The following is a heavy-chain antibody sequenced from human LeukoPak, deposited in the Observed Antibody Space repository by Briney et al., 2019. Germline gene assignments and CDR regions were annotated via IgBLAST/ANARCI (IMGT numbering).Heavy chain of an antibody. Sequence: ASVKVSCKASGYTFTSYYMHWVRQAPGQGLEWMGIINPSGGSTSYAQKFQGRATMTRDTSTSTVYMEPSSLRSEDTAVYYCARGGSGRDYYYGMDVWGKGTTVTVSS. V-gene: IGHV1-46*01. CDR3: ARGGSGRDYYYGMDV. D-gene: IGHD3-10*01. CDR2: INPSGGST. CDR1: GYTFTSYY. J-gene: IGHJ6*04.